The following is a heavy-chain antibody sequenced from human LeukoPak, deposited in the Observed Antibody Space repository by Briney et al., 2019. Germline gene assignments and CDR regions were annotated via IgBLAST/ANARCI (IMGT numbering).Heavy chain of an antibody. Sequence: GGSLRLSCAGSGFTFSDFWMTWVRQTPGKGLEWVANIKEDGTEENLVDSVKGRFTISRDNTKNLLFLEMNNLGGDDTAIYYCVRESRPGGAMGLYHNLDYWGQGTLVAVSS. CDR1: GFTFSDFW. V-gene: IGHV3-7*01. CDR3: VRESRPGGAMGLYHNLDY. D-gene: IGHD1-1*01. J-gene: IGHJ4*02. CDR2: IKEDGTEE.